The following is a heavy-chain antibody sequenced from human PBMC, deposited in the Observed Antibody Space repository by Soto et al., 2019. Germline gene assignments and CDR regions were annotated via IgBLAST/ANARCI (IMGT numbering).Heavy chain of an antibody. V-gene: IGHV4-59*01. Sequence: SETLSLTCTVSGGSISSYYWSWIRQPPGKGLEWIGYIYYSGSTNYNPSLKSRVTISVDTSKNQFSLKLSSVTAADTAVYYCARDHDYHLDYWGQGTLVTVSS. CDR3: ARDHDYHLDY. D-gene: IGHD4-17*01. J-gene: IGHJ4*02. CDR2: IYYSGST. CDR1: GGSISSYY.